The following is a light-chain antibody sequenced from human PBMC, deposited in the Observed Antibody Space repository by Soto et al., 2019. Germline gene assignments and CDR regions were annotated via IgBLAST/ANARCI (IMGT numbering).Light chain of an antibody. CDR2: SNN. Sequence: QSVLTQPPSASGTPGQRVTICCSGSSSNIGSNTVNWYQQLPGTAPKLLIYSNNQRPSGVPDRFSGSKSGTSASLAISGLQSEDEADYYCAAWDDSLNGLYVFGTGTKVTVL. J-gene: IGLJ1*01. V-gene: IGLV1-44*01. CDR3: AAWDDSLNGLYV. CDR1: SSNIGSNT.